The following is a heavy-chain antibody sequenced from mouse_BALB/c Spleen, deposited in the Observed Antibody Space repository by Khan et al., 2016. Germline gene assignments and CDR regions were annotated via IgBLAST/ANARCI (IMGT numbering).Heavy chain of an antibody. D-gene: IGHD2-4*01. Sequence: QVQLQQPGAELVRPGASVQLSCKALGYTFTDYEMHWVKQTPVHGLAWIGALPPGGGGSAYNPTFKVRATLTADKSSSTAYMELSSLTSEDSAVYYCAKGLRRGDYGDSWGQGTTLTV. CDR2: LPPGGGGS. J-gene: IGHJ2*01. V-gene: IGHV1-15*01. CDR3: AKGLRRGDYGDS. CDR1: GYTFTDYE.